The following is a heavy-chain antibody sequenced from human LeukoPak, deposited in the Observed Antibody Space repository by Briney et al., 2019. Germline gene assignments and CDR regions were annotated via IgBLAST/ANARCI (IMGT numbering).Heavy chain of an antibody. CDR1: GGSISSYY. J-gene: IGHJ6*02. Sequence: PSETLSLTCIVSGGSISSYYWSWIRQPAGKGLEWIGRIYTSGSTNYNPSLKSRVTISVDTSKNQFSLKLSSVTAADTAVYYCARASVAGITSYYYYYGMDVWGQGTTVTVSS. D-gene: IGHD6-19*01. V-gene: IGHV4-4*07. CDR3: ARASVAGITSYYYYYGMDV. CDR2: IYTSGST.